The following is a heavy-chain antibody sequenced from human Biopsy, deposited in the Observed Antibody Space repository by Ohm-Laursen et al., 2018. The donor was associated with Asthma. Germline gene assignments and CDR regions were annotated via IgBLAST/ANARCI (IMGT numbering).Heavy chain of an antibody. V-gene: IGHV1-69*01. J-gene: IGHJ6*02. CDR3: ARVDAIMISGDFYFYSGFDL. D-gene: IGHD3-16*01. Sequence: SSVKVSCKASGGTFRTYAFNWVRQAPGQGLEWMGGIIPMYGVPKVAQKFQGRVTITADESTSTACMEMSSLRSEDTAVYYCARVDAIMISGDFYFYSGFDLWGQGTTVRVSS. CDR1: GGTFRTYA. CDR2: IIPMYGVP.